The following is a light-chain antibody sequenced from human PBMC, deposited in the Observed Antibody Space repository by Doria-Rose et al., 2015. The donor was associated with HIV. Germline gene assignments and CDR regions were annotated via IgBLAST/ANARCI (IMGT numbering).Light chain of an antibody. J-gene: IGKJ3*01. CDR2: WAS. Sequence: TQSPESLGMSLGERATLNCKSNQSLLYTSKNYLAWYQQKPGQPPKLLIYWASTRQSGVTARFSGSGSGTDFTLTISSLEAEDVAVYYCQQYYDTPSFGPWTTVDIK. CDR1: QSLLYTSKNY. CDR3: QQYYDTPS. V-gene: IGKV4-1*01.